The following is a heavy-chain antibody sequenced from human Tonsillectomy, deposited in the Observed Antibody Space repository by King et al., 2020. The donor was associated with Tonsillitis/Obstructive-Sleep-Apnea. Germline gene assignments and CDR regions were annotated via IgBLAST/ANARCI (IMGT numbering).Heavy chain of an antibody. CDR2: INPNSGGT. Sequence: QLVQSGAEVKKPGASVKVSCKASGYTFTGYYMHWVRQAPGQGLEWMGRINPNSGGTNYAQKFQGRVTMTRDTSISQAYMELSRLRSDDTAVYYCARDGGTIFGVSNWFDPWGQGTLVTVSS. D-gene: IGHD3-3*01. CDR1: GYTFTGYY. CDR3: ARDGGTIFGVSNWFDP. V-gene: IGHV1-2*06. J-gene: IGHJ5*02.